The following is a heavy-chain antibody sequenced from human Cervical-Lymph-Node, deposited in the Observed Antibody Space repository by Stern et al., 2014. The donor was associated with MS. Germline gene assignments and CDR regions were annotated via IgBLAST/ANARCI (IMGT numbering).Heavy chain of an antibody. Sequence: LVQSGGGLAQPGGSLRLSCAASGFTFSSYDMHWVRQATGNGLEWVSAIGTAGETYYPGSVKGRFTISRENAKNSLYLQMNSLRAGDTAVYYCARARLVGATLGDAFDIWGRGTMVTVSS. CDR2: IGTAGET. CDR3: ARARLVGATLGDAFDI. CDR1: GFTFSSYD. J-gene: IGHJ3*02. V-gene: IGHV3-13*01. D-gene: IGHD1-26*01.